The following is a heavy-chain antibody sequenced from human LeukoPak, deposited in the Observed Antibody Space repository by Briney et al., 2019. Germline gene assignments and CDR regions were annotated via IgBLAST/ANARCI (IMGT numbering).Heavy chain of an antibody. CDR1: SGSISSASYY. J-gene: IGHJ6*02. V-gene: IGHV4-39*01. CDR2: IYYSGST. Sequence: SETLSLTCTVSSGSISSASYYWGWIRQPPGKGLEWIGTIYYSGSTYYNPSLRSRVTISVDTSKNQFSLKLSSVTAADTAVYYCARQGYCSGGSCRAYYYYYGMDVWGQGTTVTVSS. CDR3: ARQGYCSGGSCRAYYYYYGMDV. D-gene: IGHD2-15*01.